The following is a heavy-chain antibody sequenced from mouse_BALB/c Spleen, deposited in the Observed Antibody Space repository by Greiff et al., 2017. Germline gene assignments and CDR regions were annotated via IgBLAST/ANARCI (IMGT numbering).Heavy chain of an antibody. Sequence: VQLQESGAELVKPGASVKLSCKASGYTFTSYWMHWVKQRPGQGLEWIGEIDPSDSYTNYNQKFKGKATLTVDKSSSTAYMQLSSLTSEDSAVYYCARQLTGTAFAYWGQGTLVTVSA. CDR1: GYTFTSYW. V-gene: IGHV1-69*02. J-gene: IGHJ3*01. CDR3: ARQLTGTAFAY. D-gene: IGHD4-1*01. CDR2: IDPSDSYT.